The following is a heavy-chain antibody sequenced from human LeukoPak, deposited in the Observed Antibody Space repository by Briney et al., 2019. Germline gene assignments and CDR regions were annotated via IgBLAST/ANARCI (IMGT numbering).Heavy chain of an antibody. D-gene: IGHD3-10*01. Sequence: ASVKVSCKASGYTFTSYDINWVRQATGQGLEWMGWMNPNSGNTGYAQKFQGRVTMTRNTSISTAYMELSSLRSEDTAVYYCARDSSYYYGSGSYYSFDYWGQGTLVTVSS. CDR3: ARDSSYYYGSGSYYSFDY. J-gene: IGHJ4*02. CDR2: MNPNSGNT. CDR1: GYTFTSYD. V-gene: IGHV1-8*01.